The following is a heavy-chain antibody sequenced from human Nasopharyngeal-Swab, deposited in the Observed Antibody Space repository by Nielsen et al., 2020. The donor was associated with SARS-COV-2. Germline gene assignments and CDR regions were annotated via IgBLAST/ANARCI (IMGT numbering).Heavy chain of an antibody. CDR3: ARPTGGVAYYDSSGYPSYFDY. J-gene: IGHJ4*02. Sequence: GESLKTSCKGSGYSFTSYWIGWVRQMPGKGLEWMGIIYPGDSDTRYSPSFQGQVTISADKSISTAYLQWSSLKASDTAMYYCARPTGGVAYYDSSGYPSYFDYWGQGTLVTVSS. V-gene: IGHV5-51*01. D-gene: IGHD3-22*01. CDR1: GYSFTSYW. CDR2: IYPGDSDT.